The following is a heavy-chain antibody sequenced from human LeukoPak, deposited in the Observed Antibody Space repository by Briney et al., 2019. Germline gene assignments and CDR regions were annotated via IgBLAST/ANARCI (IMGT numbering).Heavy chain of an antibody. J-gene: IGHJ4*02. CDR2: IYYSGST. V-gene: IGHV4-31*03. CDR1: GGSISSGGYY. Sequence: SQTLSLTCTVSGGSISSGGYYWSWIRQHPGKGLEWIGYIYYSGSTYYNPSLKSRLTISVDTSKNQFSLKLSSVTAADTAVYYCASLDCSSTSCYGRGGPYFDYWGRGTLVTVSS. CDR3: ASLDCSSTSCYGRGGPYFDY. D-gene: IGHD2-2*01.